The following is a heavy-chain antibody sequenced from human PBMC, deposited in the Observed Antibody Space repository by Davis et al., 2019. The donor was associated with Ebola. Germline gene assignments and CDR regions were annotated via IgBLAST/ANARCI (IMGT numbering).Heavy chain of an antibody. CDR2: IFSNDEK. J-gene: IGHJ4*02. D-gene: IGHD3-22*01. V-gene: IGHV2-26*01. Sequence: SGPTLVKPTETLTLTCTVSGFSLSNARMGVSWIRQPPGKALEWLAHIFSNDEKSYSTSLKSRLTISKDTSKSQVVLTMTNMDPVDTATYYCARILPQYYYDSSGYYSMRYFDYWGQGTLVTVSS. CDR3: ARILPQYYYDSSGYYSMRYFDY. CDR1: GFSLSNARMG.